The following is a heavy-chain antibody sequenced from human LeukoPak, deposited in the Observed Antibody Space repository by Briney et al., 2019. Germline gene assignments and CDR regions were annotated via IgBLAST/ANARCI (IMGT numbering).Heavy chain of an antibody. CDR2: INPNSGGT. Sequence: GASVKVSCKASGYTFTGYYMHWVRQAPGQGLEWMGWINPNSGGTNYAQKFQGRVTMTRDTSISTAYMELSRLRSDDTAVYYCARSLTPLAGTAGTWEFDYWGQGTLVTVSS. J-gene: IGHJ4*02. V-gene: IGHV1-2*02. CDR1: GYTFTGYY. CDR3: ARSLTPLAGTAGTWEFDY. D-gene: IGHD6-13*01.